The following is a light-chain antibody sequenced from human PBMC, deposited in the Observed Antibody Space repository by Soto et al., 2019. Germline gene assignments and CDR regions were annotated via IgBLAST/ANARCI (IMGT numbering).Light chain of an antibody. CDR1: QSVGSY. CDR2: DAS. J-gene: IGKJ2*01. CDR3: QQRSNWSMYT. V-gene: IGKV3-11*01. Sequence: EIVLTQSPATLSLSPGERATLSCRASQSVGSYLAWYQQKPGQAPRLLIQDASNRATGIPARFSGSGSWTDFTLTISSLEPDDFAVYYCQQRSNWSMYTFGQGTKLEIK.